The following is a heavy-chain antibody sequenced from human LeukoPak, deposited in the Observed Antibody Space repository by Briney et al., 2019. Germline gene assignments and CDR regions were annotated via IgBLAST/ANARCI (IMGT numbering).Heavy chain of an antibody. CDR3: ARERGSREWLGSYYYYYYGMDV. CDR1: GGSISSGSYY. J-gene: IGHJ6*02. CDR2: IYNSGST. Sequence: PSETLSLTCTVSGGSISSGSYYWSWIRQPAGKGLEWIGRIYNSGSTNYNPSLKSRVTISVDTSKNQFSLKLSSVTAADTAVYYCARERGSREWLGSYYYYYYGMDVWGQGTTVTVSS. V-gene: IGHV4-61*02. D-gene: IGHD6-19*01.